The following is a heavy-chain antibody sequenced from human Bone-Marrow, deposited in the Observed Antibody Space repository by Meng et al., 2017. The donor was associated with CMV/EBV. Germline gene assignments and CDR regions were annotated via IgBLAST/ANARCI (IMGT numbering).Heavy chain of an antibody. D-gene: IGHD2-2*01. CDR1: GFTFSAYW. Sequence: GSLRLSCAASGFTFSAYWMSWVRQAPGKGLAWVANIKHDGSDKYYVDSVRGRFTISRDNAKNSLYLQIDSLRAEDTAIYYCARDCSTTTCHNYWGQGILVTVSS. V-gene: IGHV3-7*01. J-gene: IGHJ1*01. CDR3: ARDCSTTTCHNY. CDR2: IKHDGSDK.